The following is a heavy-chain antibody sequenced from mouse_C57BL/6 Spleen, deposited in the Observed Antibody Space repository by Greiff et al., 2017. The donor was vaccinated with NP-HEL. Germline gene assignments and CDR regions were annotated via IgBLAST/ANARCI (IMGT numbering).Heavy chain of an antibody. Sequence: QVQLQQPGAELVKPGASVKLSCKASGYTFTSYWMHWVKQRPGRGLEWIGRIDPDSGGTKYNEKFKSKATLTADKSSSTAYMQLSSLTSEDSAVYYCARERENYDGSSWFAYWGQGTLVTVSA. V-gene: IGHV1-72*01. J-gene: IGHJ3*01. CDR2: IDPDSGGT. D-gene: IGHD2-4*01. CDR3: ARERENYDGSSWFAY. CDR1: GYTFTSYW.